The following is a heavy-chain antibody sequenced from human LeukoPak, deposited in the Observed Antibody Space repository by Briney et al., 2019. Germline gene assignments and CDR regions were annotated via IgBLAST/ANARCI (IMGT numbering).Heavy chain of an antibody. CDR2: ISSSSSYI. CDR1: GFTISSYS. V-gene: IGHV3-21*01. Sequence: GGSLRLSCAASGFTISSYSMNWVRQAPGKGLEWVSSISSSSSYIYYADSVKGRFTISRDNAKNSLYLQMNSLRAEDTAVYYCARDLGSDILTAGAFDIWGQGTMVTVSS. D-gene: IGHD3-9*01. J-gene: IGHJ3*02. CDR3: ARDLGSDILTAGAFDI.